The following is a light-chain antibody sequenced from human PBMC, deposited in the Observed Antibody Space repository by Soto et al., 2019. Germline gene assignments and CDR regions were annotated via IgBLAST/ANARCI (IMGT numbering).Light chain of an antibody. Sequence: EIVMTQSPATLSVSPGERATLSCRASQSVGSNLAWYQQKPGQAPRLLIYGASTRDTGIPARFSGSGSGTEFTLTISSLQSEDFAVYYCQQYNNWPLAFGQGTKLEIK. V-gene: IGKV3-15*01. CDR1: QSVGSN. J-gene: IGKJ2*01. CDR3: QQYNNWPLA. CDR2: GAS.